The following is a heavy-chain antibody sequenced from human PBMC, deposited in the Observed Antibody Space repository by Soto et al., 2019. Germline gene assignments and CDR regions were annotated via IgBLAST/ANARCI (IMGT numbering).Heavy chain of an antibody. D-gene: IGHD1-7*01. CDR3: ANLNSFLYYYGMDV. CDR1: GFTFSSYA. CDR2: ISGSGGST. V-gene: IGHV3-23*01. Sequence: GGSLRLSCAASGFTFSSYAMSWVRQAPGKGLEWVSAISGSGGSTYYADSVKGRFTISRDNSKNTLYLQMNSLRAEDTAVYYCANLNSFLYYYGMDVWGQGTTVTVSS. J-gene: IGHJ6*02.